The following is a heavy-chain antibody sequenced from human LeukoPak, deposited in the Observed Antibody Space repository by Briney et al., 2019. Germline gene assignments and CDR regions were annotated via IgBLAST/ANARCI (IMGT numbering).Heavy chain of an antibody. J-gene: IGHJ4*02. V-gene: IGHV3-21*04. Sequence: GGSLRLSCAASGFTFSSYSMNWVRQAPGKGLEWVSSISSSSSYIYYAESVKGRFTISRDNSKNTLYLQMNSLRAEDTAVYYCAKERGLSGSHLDYWGQGTLVTVSS. CDR2: ISSSSSYI. CDR1: GFTFSSYS. CDR3: AKERGLSGSHLDY. D-gene: IGHD1-26*01.